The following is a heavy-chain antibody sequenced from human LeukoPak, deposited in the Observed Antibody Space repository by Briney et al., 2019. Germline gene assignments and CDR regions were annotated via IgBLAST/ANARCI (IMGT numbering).Heavy chain of an antibody. V-gene: IGHV3-23*01. CDR1: GFTVSSNY. CDR2: ISDGGGTI. CDR3: AKGSFSGWGHFDY. D-gene: IGHD6-19*01. J-gene: IGHJ4*02. Sequence: GGSLRLSCAASGFTVSSNYMSWVRQAPGKGLVWVSVISDGGGTIFYTDSVKGRFTISRDNSKNTLYLQMNSLRDEDTAIYYCAKGSFSGWGHFDYWGQGALVTVSS.